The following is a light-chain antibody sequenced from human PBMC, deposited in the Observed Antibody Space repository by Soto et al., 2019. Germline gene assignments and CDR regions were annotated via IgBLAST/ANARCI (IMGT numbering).Light chain of an antibody. Sequence: SYELTQPPSVSVAPGQTASITCGGDNFGRKSVHWYQQKPGQAPVLVVYDDRKRPSGSPERFSGSNSGNTATLTLSRVEAGDEAAYYCQVWDTGSDHVVFGGGTKLTVL. CDR3: QVWDTGSDHVV. CDR1: NFGRKS. J-gene: IGLJ2*01. CDR2: DDR. V-gene: IGLV3-21*02.